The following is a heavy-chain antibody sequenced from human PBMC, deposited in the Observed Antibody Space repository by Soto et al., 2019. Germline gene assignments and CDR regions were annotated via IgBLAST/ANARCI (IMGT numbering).Heavy chain of an antibody. CDR2: IIPLFGTT. CDR3: AAELGFGKLSVV. CDR1: GDTFKNCV. D-gene: IGHD3-10*01. V-gene: IGHV1-69*01. J-gene: IGHJ6*02. Sequence: QVQVVQSGVEVRRPGSSVKVSCKASGDTFKNCVISWVRRAPGQGLEWMGGIIPLFGTTDFAQRFQGRLTIPTDESTTTAYMELSRLRSEATATYYCAAELGFGKLSVVWGQGTTVIVSS.